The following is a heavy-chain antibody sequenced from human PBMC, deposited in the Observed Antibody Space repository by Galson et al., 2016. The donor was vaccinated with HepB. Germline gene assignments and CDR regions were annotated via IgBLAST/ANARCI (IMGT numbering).Heavy chain of an antibody. CDR3: ARSVRYGDYGRPPFDY. Sequence: TLSLTCTVSGGSIGSGGYHWTWIRQHPGKGLEWIGYIYHSGNTYHNPSLKSRVTISEDTSKNQFSLTLRSVPAADTAVYYCARSVRYGDYGRPPFDYWGQGTLVTVFS. CDR1: GGSIGSGGYH. CDR2: IYHSGNT. J-gene: IGHJ4*02. D-gene: IGHD4-17*01. V-gene: IGHV4-31*03.